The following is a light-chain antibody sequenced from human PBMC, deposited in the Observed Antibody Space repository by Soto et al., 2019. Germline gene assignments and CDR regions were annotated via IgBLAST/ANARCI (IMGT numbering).Light chain of an antibody. V-gene: IGKV3-20*01. CDR2: GAS. Sequence: EIVLTQSPGTLSLSPGERATLSCSASQSVSSSYLAWYQQKPGQAPRLLIYGASSRATGIPDRFSGSGSGTDFTLTISRLEPEDFAVYYCQQYGSSSCTVGQGTKVEIK. CDR3: QQYGSSSCT. CDR1: QSVSSSY. J-gene: IGKJ1*01.